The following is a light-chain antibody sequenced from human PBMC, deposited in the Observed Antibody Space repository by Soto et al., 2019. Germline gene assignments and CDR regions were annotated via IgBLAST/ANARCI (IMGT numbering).Light chain of an antibody. CDR3: ISYTGDTTPYV. CDR1: SSDIGTYNY. J-gene: IGLJ1*01. CDR2: GVT. Sequence: QSALTQPASVSGSPGQSITISCTGSSSDIGTYNYVSWYQQHPGKAPKLMIYGVTNRPSGVSNRFSGSKSDNTASLNISGIQAEEEADYYCISYTGDTTPYVFGTGTKVTV. V-gene: IGLV2-14*01.